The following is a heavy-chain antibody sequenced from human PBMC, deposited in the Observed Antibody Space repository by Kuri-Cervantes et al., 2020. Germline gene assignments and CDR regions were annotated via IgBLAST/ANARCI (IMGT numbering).Heavy chain of an antibody. J-gene: IGHJ4*02. D-gene: IGHD3-10*01. CDR3: ARGQWAGTTMVRGVIIRGYFFDY. Sequence: SQTLSLTCAVYGGSFSGYYWSWIRQPPGKGLEWIGEINHSGSTNYNPSLQTRVTISVDTSKNQFSLKLSSVTAADTAVYYCARGQWAGTTMVRGVIIRGYFFDYWGQGTLVTVSS. CDR2: INHSGST. V-gene: IGHV4-34*01. CDR1: GGSFSGYY.